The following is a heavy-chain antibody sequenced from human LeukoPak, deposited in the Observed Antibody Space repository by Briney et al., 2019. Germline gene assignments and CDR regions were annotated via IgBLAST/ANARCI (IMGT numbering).Heavy chain of an antibody. J-gene: IGHJ5*02. Sequence: SETLSLTCAVYGGSFSGYYWSWIRRPPGKGLEWIGEINHSGSTNYNPSLKSRVTISVDTSKNQFSLKLSSVTAADTAVYYCASRRGLWGLPYTWGQGTLVTVSS. CDR2: INHSGST. CDR1: GGSFSGYY. CDR3: ASRRGLWGLPYT. V-gene: IGHV4-34*01. D-gene: IGHD3-16*01.